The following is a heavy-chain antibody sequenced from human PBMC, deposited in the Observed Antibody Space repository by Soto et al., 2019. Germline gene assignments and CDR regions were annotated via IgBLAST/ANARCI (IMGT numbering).Heavy chain of an antibody. CDR1: GGSISGYY. Sequence: QVQLQESGPGLVKPSDTLSLTCTVSGGSISGYYWSWIRQPPGKGLEYIGYIYYRGSTNYNPSLKSRVTMSVDTSRNQFSLKVNSVTAADTAVYYCARQQLLPFYYALDVWGQGTMVTVSS. D-gene: IGHD6-13*01. CDR2: IYYRGST. J-gene: IGHJ6*02. CDR3: ARQQLLPFYYALDV. V-gene: IGHV4-59*07.